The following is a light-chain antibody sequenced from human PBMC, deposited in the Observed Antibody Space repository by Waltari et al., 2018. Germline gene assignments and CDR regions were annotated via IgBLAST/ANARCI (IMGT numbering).Light chain of an antibody. Sequence: DIQMTQSPSSLSGSVGDKVTITCRSSQSLTNWLAWYQQKPGKAPTLLIYEASTLESGVPSRFSGSGSGAEFTLTISSLQPDDFATYYCQMYTTYSQTFGGGTKVEMK. CDR1: QSLTNW. CDR3: QMYTTYSQT. J-gene: IGKJ4*01. CDR2: EAS. V-gene: IGKV1-5*03.